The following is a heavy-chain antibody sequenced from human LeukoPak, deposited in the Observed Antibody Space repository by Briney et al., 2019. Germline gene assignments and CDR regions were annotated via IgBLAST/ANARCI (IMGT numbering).Heavy chain of an antibody. CDR3: ARNDYGQYSFDY. CDR1: GFTFSSYS. V-gene: IGHV3-21*01. CDR2: ISSSSSYI. D-gene: IGHD4-17*01. J-gene: IGHJ4*02. Sequence: GGSLRLSCAASGFTFSSYSMNWVRQAPGKGLEWVSSISSSSSYIYYADSVKGRLTISRDNAKNSLYLQMDSLRPEDTAVYYCARNDYGQYSFDYWGQGNEVTVSS.